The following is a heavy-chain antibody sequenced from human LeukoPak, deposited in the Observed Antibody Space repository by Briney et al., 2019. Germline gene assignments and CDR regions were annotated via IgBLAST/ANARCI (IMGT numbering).Heavy chain of an antibody. Sequence: SETLSLTCIASGGSMSTYSWTWLRQPAEKALEWIGQIYTSGNTNYNPSLKSRVTMSVDTSKNQFSLKLTSVTAADTAVYYCARRGSISGWSFDYWGQGIQVTVFS. CDR3: ARRGSISGWSFDY. J-gene: IGHJ4*02. D-gene: IGHD6-19*01. CDR1: GGSMSTYS. CDR2: IYTSGNT. V-gene: IGHV4-4*07.